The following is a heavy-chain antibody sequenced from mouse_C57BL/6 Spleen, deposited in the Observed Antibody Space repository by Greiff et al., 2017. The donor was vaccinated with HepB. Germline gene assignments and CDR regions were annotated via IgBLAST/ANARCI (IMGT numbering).Heavy chain of an antibody. CDR2: INPSNGGT. J-gene: IGHJ1*03. Sequence: VQLQQSGTELVKPGASVKLSCKASGYTFTSYWMHWVKQRPGQGLEWIGNINPSNGGTNYNEKFKSKATLTVDKSSSTAYMQLSSLTSEDSAVYYCARGDYGSSWGYFDVWGTGTTVTVSS. CDR1: GYTFTSYW. D-gene: IGHD1-1*01. CDR3: ARGDYGSSWGYFDV. V-gene: IGHV1-53*01.